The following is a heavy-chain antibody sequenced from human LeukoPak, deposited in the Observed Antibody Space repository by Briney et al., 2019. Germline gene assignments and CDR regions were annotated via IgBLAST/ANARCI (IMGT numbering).Heavy chain of an antibody. D-gene: IGHD4-17*01. CDR3: ASTVTTTNRWFDP. J-gene: IGHJ5*02. V-gene: IGHV4-39*01. Sequence: SETLSLTCTVSGGSISSSSYYWGWIRQPPGKGLEWIGSIYYSGSTYYSPSLNSRVTISVDTSKNQFSLKLSSVTAADTAVYYCASTVTTTNRWFDPWGQGTLVIVSS. CDR2: IYYSGST. CDR1: GGSISSSSYY.